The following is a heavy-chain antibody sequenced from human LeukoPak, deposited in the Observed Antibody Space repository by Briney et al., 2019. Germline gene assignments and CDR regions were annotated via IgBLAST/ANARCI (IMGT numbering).Heavy chain of an antibody. V-gene: IGHV3-23*01. CDR1: GFTFSSYA. J-gene: IGHJ4*02. Sequence: GGSLRLSCAASGFTFSSYAMSWVRQAPGKGLEWVSGISGSGDNTYYADSVKGRFTISRDNSKNTLYLQMNSLRAEDTAVYYCARGSYFDYWGQGTLVTVSS. CDR3: ARGSYFDY. CDR2: ISGSGDNT.